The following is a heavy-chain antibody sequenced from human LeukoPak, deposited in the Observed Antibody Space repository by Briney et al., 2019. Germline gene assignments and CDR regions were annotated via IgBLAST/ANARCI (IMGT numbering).Heavy chain of an antibody. Sequence: GGSLRLSCAASGFTFSSYSMNWVRQAPGKGLEWVSSISSSSSYIYYADSVKGRFTISRDNAKNSLYLQMNSLRAEDTAVYYCARDLRELAYYCDSSGPTGPRGFADYWGQGTLVTVSS. V-gene: IGHV3-21*01. D-gene: IGHD3-22*01. J-gene: IGHJ4*02. CDR1: GFTFSSYS. CDR2: ISSSSSYI. CDR3: ARDLRELAYYCDSSGPTGPRGFADY.